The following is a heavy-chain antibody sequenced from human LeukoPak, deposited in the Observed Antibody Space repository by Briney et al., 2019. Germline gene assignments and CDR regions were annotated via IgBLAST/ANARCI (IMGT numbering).Heavy chain of an antibody. CDR1: GGTFSSYA. J-gene: IGHJ4*02. CDR3: ASYYGYSYWGY. V-gene: IGHV1-69*13. CDR2: IIPIFGTA. D-gene: IGHD5-18*01. Sequence: GASVKVSCKASGGTFSSYAISWVRQAPGQGLEWMGGIIPIFGTANYAQKFQGRVTITADESTSTAYMELSSLGSEDTAVYYCASYYGYSYWGYWGQGTLVTVSS.